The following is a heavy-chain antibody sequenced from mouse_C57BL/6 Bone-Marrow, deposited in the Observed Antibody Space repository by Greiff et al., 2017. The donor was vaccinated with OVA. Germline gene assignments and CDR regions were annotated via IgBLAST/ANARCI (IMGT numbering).Heavy chain of an antibody. J-gene: IGHJ3*01. D-gene: IGHD2-3*01. CDR2: ISSGGSYT. Sequence: EVQLVESGGDLVKPGGSLKLSCAASGFTFSSYGMSWVRQTPDKRLAWVATISSGGSYTYYPDSVKGRFTISRDNAKNTLYLQMSSLKSEDTAMYYCARDGYYWFAYWGQGTLVTVSA. CDR3: ARDGYYWFAY. V-gene: IGHV5-6*01. CDR1: GFTFSSYG.